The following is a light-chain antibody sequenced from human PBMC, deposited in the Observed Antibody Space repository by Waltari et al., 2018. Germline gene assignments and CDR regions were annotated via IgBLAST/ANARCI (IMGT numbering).Light chain of an antibody. V-gene: IGLV2-8*01. CDR2: EVT. J-gene: IGLJ2*01. CDR1: SGSLGASNS. CDR3: SSYADSNVL. Sequence: QSALTQPPSASGSPGQSVTISCTGTSGSLGASNSVSWYQQHPGRAPKLMIYEVTKRPSGVPDRFSGSRSGNTASLTVSGLQTEDEADYFCSSYADSNVLFGGGTKLTVL.